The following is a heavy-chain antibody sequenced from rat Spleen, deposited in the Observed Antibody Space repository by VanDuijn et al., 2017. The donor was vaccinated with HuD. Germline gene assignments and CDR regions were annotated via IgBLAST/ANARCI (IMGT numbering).Heavy chain of an antibody. CDR3: ARMELPDYFAY. Sequence: EVQLVESGGGLVQPGRSLKLSCAASGFTFSNYGMAWVRQTPTKGLEWVASISTDGSSTYYPDTVKGRFVISKDNAKNTGYLQMNNLRSEDTAMYYCARMELPDYFAYWGQGTLVTVSS. V-gene: IGHV5S13*01. J-gene: IGHJ3*01. CDR1: GFTFSNYG. CDR2: ISTDGSST. D-gene: IGHD1-4*01.